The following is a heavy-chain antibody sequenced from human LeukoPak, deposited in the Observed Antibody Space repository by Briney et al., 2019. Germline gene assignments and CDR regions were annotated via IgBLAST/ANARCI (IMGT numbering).Heavy chain of an antibody. Sequence: ASVKVSCKASGYTFTSYGISWVRQAPGQGLEWMGWISAYNGNTNYAQKLQGRVTMTTDTSTSTAYMELRSLRSDDTAVYYCARWGVGNGFGYYDSSGYYPWGQGTLVTVSS. CDR1: GYTFTSYG. CDR2: ISAYNGNT. CDR3: ARWGVGNGFGYYDSSGYYP. J-gene: IGHJ5*02. V-gene: IGHV1-18*01. D-gene: IGHD3-22*01.